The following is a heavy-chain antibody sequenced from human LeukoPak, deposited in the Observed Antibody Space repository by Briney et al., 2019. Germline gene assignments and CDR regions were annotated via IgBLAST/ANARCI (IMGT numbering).Heavy chain of an antibody. D-gene: IGHD6-13*01. CDR3: AREIAAAGTSSDY. CDR1: GFDVSSNY. V-gene: IGHV3-21*01. Sequence: PGGSLRLSCAASGFDVSSNYMSWVRQAPGKGLEWVSVISGSGDVTYYADSVKGRITISRDNAKNSLYLQMNSLRAEDTAVYYCAREIAAAGTSSDYWGQGTLVTVSS. J-gene: IGHJ4*02. CDR2: ISGSGDVT.